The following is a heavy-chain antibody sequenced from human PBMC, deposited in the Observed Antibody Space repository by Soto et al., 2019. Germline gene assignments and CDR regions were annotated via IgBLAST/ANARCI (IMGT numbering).Heavy chain of an antibody. CDR2: INSDGSST. CDR3: ARDQRVYYDFWRGYSSYYYYGMDV. V-gene: IGHV3-74*01. J-gene: IGHJ6*02. Sequence: EVQLVESGGGLVQPGGSLRLSCAASGFTFSSYWMHWVRQAPGKGLVWVSRINSDGSSTSYADSVKGRFTISRDNAKNTLYLQMNSLRDEDTAVYYCARDQRVYYDFWRGYSSYYYYGMDVWGQGTTVTVSS. CDR1: GFTFSSYW. D-gene: IGHD3-3*01.